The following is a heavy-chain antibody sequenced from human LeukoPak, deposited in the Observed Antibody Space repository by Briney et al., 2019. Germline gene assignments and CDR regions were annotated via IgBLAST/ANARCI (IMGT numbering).Heavy chain of an antibody. CDR2: ISGSGGST. Sequence: PGGSLRLSGAASGFTFSSYAMSWVRQAPGKGLEWVSAISGSGGSTYYADSVKGRFTISRDNSKNTLYLQMNSLRAEDTAVYYCAKKDCSGGSCYCPLDYWGQGTLVTVSS. CDR1: GFTFSSYA. CDR3: AKKDCSGGSCYCPLDY. D-gene: IGHD2-15*01. J-gene: IGHJ4*02. V-gene: IGHV3-23*01.